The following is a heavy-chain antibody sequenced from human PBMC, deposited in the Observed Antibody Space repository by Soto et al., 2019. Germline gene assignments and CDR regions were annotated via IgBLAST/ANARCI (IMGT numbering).Heavy chain of an antibody. CDR2: TYYRSKWYN. CDR1: GDSVSSNSAA. D-gene: IGHD6-19*01. Sequence: SQTLSLTCAISGDSVSSNSAAWNWIRQSPSRGLEWLGRTYYRSKWYNDYAVSVKSRITINPDTSKNQFSLQLNSVTPEDTAVYYCARDLISGWYSLQYYYYGMDVWGQGTTVTVSS. J-gene: IGHJ6*02. V-gene: IGHV6-1*01. CDR3: ARDLISGWYSLQYYYYGMDV.